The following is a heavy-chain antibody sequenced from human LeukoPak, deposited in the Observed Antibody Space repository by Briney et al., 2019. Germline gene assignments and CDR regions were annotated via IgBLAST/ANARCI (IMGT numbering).Heavy chain of an antibody. CDR1: GVSISSYY. V-gene: IGHV4-59*01. D-gene: IGHD6-13*01. Sequence: SETLSLTCTVSGVSISSYYWSWLRQPPGKGLEWIGYIYYSGSTNYNPSLKSRVTISVDTSKNQFSLKLSSVTAADTAVYYCARSIAAAEFDPWRQGTLVTVSS. J-gene: IGHJ5*02. CDR3: ARSIAAAEFDP. CDR2: IYYSGST.